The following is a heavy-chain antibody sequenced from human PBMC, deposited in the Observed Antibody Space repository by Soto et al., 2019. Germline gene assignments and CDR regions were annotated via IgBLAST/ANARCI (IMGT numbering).Heavy chain of an antibody. CDR2: IIPIFGTA. CDR1: GGTFSSYA. Sequence: SVKVSCKASGGTFSSYAISRVRQAPGQGLEWMGGIIPIFGTANYAQKFQGRVTITADESTSTAYMELSNLRSEDTAVYYCARLGFSGYAPFDYWGQGTLVTVSS. D-gene: IGHD5-12*01. J-gene: IGHJ4*02. V-gene: IGHV1-69*13. CDR3: ARLGFSGYAPFDY.